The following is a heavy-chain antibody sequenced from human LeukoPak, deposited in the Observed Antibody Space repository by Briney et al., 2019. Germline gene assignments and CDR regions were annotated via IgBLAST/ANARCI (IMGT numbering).Heavy chain of an antibody. Sequence: SETLSLTCTVSGGSISSYYWSWIRRPPGKGLEWIGYVYYSGSTNYNPSLKSRVTISVDTSKNQFSLKLSSVTAADTAVYYCARARGTAMVSLDYWGQGTLVTVSS. D-gene: IGHD5-18*01. V-gene: IGHV4-59*01. J-gene: IGHJ4*02. CDR3: ARARGTAMVSLDY. CDR1: GGSISSYY. CDR2: VYYSGST.